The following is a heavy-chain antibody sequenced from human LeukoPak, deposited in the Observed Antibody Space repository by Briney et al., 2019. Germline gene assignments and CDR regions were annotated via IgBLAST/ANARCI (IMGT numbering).Heavy chain of an antibody. CDR1: GFTFSRYS. Sequence: PGGSLRLSCTASGFTFSRYSINWVRQSPGKGLEWISYITASSGTIYYADSVKGRFTISRDNAKNSLYLQLNSLRDEDTAVYYCARRGGSYYNYWGQGTLVTVSS. CDR3: ARRGGSYYNY. V-gene: IGHV3-48*02. D-gene: IGHD1-26*01. J-gene: IGHJ4*02. CDR2: ITASSGTI.